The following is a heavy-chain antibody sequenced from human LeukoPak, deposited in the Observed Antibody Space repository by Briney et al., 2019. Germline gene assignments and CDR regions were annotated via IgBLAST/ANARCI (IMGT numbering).Heavy chain of an antibody. Sequence: PSETLSLTCTVSGGPISSGDYYWSWIRQPPGKGLEWIGYIYYSGSTYYNPSLKSRVTISVDTSKNQFSLKLSTVTAADTAVYYCARAGEPSSNWFDPWGQGTLVTVSS. CDR3: ARAGEPSSNWFDP. J-gene: IGHJ5*02. V-gene: IGHV4-30-4*01. CDR1: GGPISSGDYY. CDR2: IYYSGST. D-gene: IGHD7-27*01.